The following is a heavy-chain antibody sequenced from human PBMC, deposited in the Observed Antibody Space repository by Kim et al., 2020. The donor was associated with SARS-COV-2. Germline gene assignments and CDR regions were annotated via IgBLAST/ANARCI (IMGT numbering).Heavy chain of an antibody. D-gene: IGHD1-26*01. Sequence: SETLSLTCTVSGGSISSSSYYWGWIRQPPGKGLEWIGSIYYSGSTYYNPSLKSRVTISVDTSKNQFSLMLSSVTAADTAVYYCARGIVGADSNIGWFDPWGQGTLVTVSS. V-gene: IGHV4-39*01. CDR2: IYYSGST. J-gene: IGHJ5*02. CDR1: GGSISSSSYY. CDR3: ARGIVGADSNIGWFDP.